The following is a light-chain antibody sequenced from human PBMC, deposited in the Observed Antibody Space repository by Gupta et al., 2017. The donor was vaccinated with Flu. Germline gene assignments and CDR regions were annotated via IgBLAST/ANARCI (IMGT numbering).Light chain of an antibody. CDR3: QQSYSNLWT. J-gene: IGKJ1*01. CDR1: ESISTY. CDR2: AAS. Sequence: DIQMTQSPSSLSASIGDRVTITCRASESISTYLNWYQQKPGKAPKLLVYAASSLPSGVPSRFSGSGSGTDFTLNISSLQPEDFATYHCQQSYSNLWTFGQGTKVEIK. V-gene: IGKV1-39*01.